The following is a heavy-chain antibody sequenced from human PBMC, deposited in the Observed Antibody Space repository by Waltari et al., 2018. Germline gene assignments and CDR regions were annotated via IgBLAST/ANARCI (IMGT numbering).Heavy chain of an antibody. J-gene: IGHJ3*02. Sequence: QVQLVQSGAEVKKPGSPLKVPSKPSGGPSTSFPISWGRQAPGQRLEWMGGIIPIFGTANYAQKFQGRVTITTDESTSTAYMELSSLRSEDTAVYYCARGHSSGWSDIWGQGTMVTVSS. D-gene: IGHD6-19*01. CDR3: ARGHSSGWSDI. CDR1: GGPSTSFP. CDR2: IIPIFGTA. V-gene: IGHV1-69*05.